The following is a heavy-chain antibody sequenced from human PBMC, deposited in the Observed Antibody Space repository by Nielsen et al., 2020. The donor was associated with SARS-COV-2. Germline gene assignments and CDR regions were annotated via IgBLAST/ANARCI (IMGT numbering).Heavy chain of an antibody. Sequence: SLKISCAASGFTFDDYAMHWVRQAPGKGLEWVSGISWNSGSIGYADSVKGRFTITSDNAKNSLYLQMNSLRAEDTALYCCAKAGQSSGWYGAPDYWGQGTLVTVSS. V-gene: IGHV3-9*01. CDR3: AKAGQSSGWYGAPDY. D-gene: IGHD6-19*01. CDR1: GFTFDDYA. CDR2: ISWNSGSI. J-gene: IGHJ4*02.